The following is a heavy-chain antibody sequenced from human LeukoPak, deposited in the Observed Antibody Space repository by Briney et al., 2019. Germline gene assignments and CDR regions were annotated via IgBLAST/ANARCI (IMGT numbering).Heavy chain of an antibody. CDR3: ARDHWSGSGFRLYGMDV. V-gene: IGHV1-18*04. CDR2: ISGYNGNT. D-gene: IGHD3-10*01. Sequence: ASVKVSCKAPGYTFTAYGISWVRQAPGQGLEWMGWISGYNGNTKYVQKFQGRVTMTTDTPTSTVYMELRSLRSDDTAVYYCARDHWSGSGFRLYGMDVWGQGTTVTVSS. CDR1: GYTFTAYG. J-gene: IGHJ6*02.